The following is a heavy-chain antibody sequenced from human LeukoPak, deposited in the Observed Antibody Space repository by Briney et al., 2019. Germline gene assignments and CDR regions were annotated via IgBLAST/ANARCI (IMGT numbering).Heavy chain of an antibody. CDR3: AREDWYSNFGY. CDR2: IYYSGST. J-gene: IGHJ4*02. Sequence: SETLSLTCTVSGGSVSSGSYYWSWFRQPPGKGLEWIGYIYYSGSTNYNPSLKSRVTISVDTSKNQFSLKLSSVTAAATAVYYSAREDWYSNFGYWGQGTLVTVSS. D-gene: IGHD3/OR15-3a*01. CDR1: GGSVSSGSYY. V-gene: IGHV4-61*01.